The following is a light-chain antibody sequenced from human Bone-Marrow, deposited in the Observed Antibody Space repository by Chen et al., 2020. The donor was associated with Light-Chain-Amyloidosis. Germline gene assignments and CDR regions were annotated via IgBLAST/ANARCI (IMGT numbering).Light chain of an antibody. V-gene: IGLV3-21*02. CDR3: QVWDRSSDRPV. J-gene: IGLJ3*02. CDR1: NIGSTS. Sequence: SYVLTQPSSVSVAPGQTATIACGGNNIGSTSVHWYQQTPGHAPLLVVYDDSDRPSGIPERLSGSNSGNTATLTISRVEAGDEADYYCQVWDRSSDRPVFGGGTKLTVI. CDR2: DDS.